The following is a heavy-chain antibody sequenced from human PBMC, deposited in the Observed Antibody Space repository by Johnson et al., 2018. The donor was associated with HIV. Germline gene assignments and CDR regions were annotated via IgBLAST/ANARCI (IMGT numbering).Heavy chain of an antibody. V-gene: IGHV3-7*05. CDR2: INQDGSEM. CDR3: AKGGSAVAVAFDI. CDR1: GFSFSIYW. Sequence: VQLVESGGGVVRPGGSLRLSCAGSGFSFSIYWLTWVRQAPGKGLEWVANINQDGSEMYYVDSVKGRFTISRDNANNSLYVQMNSLRAEDTAVYYCAKGGSAVAVAFDIWGQGTMVTVSS. J-gene: IGHJ3*02. D-gene: IGHD6-19*01.